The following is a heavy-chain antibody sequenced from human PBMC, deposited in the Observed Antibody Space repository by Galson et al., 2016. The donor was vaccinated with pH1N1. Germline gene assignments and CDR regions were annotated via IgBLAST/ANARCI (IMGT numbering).Heavy chain of an antibody. CDR2: INGDGRST. CDR3: VGGIYRSYYFDY. CDR1: GFTFINYA. J-gene: IGHJ4*02. D-gene: IGHD3-16*02. V-gene: IGHV3-74*01. Sequence: SLRLSCAASGFTFINYAMGWVRQAPGKGLVWVSRINGDGRSTNYADSVKGRFTISRDNAKNTLYLQMNSLRAEDTAVYYCVGGIYRSYYFDYWGPGTLVTVSS.